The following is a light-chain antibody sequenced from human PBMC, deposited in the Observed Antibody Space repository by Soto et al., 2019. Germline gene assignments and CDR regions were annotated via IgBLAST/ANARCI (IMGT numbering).Light chain of an antibody. J-gene: IGKJ2*01. V-gene: IGKV4-1*01. CDR1: QSLLYSSDNRNY. CDR2: WAS. Sequence: DIVMTQSPDSLAVSLGGWAAINCKSSQSLLYSSDNRNYLAWYQQKPGQPPKLLIYWASTRESVVPDRFTGSGSGTDFTLTITSLQAEDVAVYYCHQYYSIPYTFGQGTKLEIK. CDR3: HQYYSIPYT.